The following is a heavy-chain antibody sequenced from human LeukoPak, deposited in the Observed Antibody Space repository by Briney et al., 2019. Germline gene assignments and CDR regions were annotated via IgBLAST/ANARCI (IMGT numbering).Heavy chain of an antibody. CDR2: ITGGGITT. D-gene: IGHD2-15*01. CDR3: ARDDRRAYCSGGSCYSVGTGFDP. J-gene: IGHJ5*02. CDR1: GSTFSNFD. V-gene: IGHV3-23*01. Sequence: GGSLRLSCAVSGSTFSNFDMSWVRQAPGRGLEWVSGITGGGITTYYAGSVKGRFTISRDNSKNTLYLQMNSLRAEDTAVYYCARDDRRAYCSGGSCYSVGTGFDPWGQGTLVTVSS.